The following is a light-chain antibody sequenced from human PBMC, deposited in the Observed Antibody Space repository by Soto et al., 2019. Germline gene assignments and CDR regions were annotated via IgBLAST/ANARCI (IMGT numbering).Light chain of an antibody. CDR1: QGISNY. J-gene: IGKJ1*01. CDR2: AAS. CDR3: QKYDSAPWT. Sequence: DIQMTQSPSSLSASVRDRVTITCRASQGISNYLAWYQQKPGKVPKLLIYAASTLQSGVPSRFSGSGSGTDFTLTISSLQPEDVATYYCQKYDSAPWTFAKGPRWKSN. V-gene: IGKV1-27*01.